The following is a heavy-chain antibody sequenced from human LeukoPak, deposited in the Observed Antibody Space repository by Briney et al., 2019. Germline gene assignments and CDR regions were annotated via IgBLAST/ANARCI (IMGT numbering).Heavy chain of an antibody. D-gene: IGHD3-3*01. CDR3: AKFIYDFWSGYYSFDY. CDR1: GFTFSSYS. J-gene: IGHJ4*02. Sequence: GGSLRLSCAASGFTFSSYSMNWVRQAPGKGLEWVSAISGSGGSTYYADSVKGRFTISRDNSKNTLYLQMNSLRAEDTAVYYCAKFIYDFWSGYYSFDYWGQGTLVTVSS. CDR2: ISGSGGST. V-gene: IGHV3-23*01.